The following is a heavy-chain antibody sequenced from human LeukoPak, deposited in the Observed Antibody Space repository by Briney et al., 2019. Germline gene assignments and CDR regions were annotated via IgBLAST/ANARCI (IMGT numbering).Heavy chain of an antibody. D-gene: IGHD3-3*01. CDR1: GYSISSEYY. V-gene: IGHV4-38-2*01. CDR3: ARQNGFGEEFDY. CDR2: IYHSGST. Sequence: SETLSLTCAVSGYSISSEYYWGWIRQPPGKGLEWIGSIYHSGSTYYNPSLKSRVTMPVDTSKNQFSLKLTSVTAADTAVYYCARQNGFGEEFDYRGQGTLVTVSS. J-gene: IGHJ4*02.